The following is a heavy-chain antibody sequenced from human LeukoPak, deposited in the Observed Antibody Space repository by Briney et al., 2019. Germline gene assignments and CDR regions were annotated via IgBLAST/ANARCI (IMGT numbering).Heavy chain of an antibody. CDR2: ISSSGSTI. CDR1: GFTFSDYY. CDR3: ARVDADCSGGSCTDYFDY. J-gene: IGHJ4*02. Sequence: GGSLRLSCAASGFTFSDYYMSWIRQAPGKGLERVSYISSSGSTIYYADSVKGRFTISGDNAKNSLYLQMNSLRAEDTAVYYCARVDADCSGGSCTDYFDYWGQGTLVTVSS. D-gene: IGHD2-15*01. V-gene: IGHV3-11*04.